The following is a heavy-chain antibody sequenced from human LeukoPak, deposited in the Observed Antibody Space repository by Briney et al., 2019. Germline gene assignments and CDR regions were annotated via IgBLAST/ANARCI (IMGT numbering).Heavy chain of an antibody. D-gene: IGHD3-10*01. Sequence: SETLSLTCTVSGGSISSYYWSWIRQSPGKGLEWIGYIYYSGSTNYNPSLKSRVTISVDTSKNQFSLKLTSVTAADTAVYYCVSAKFLVRGVSWFDPWGQGTLVTVSS. CDR1: GGSISSYY. J-gene: IGHJ5*02. V-gene: IGHV4-59*08. CDR2: IYYSGST. CDR3: VSAKFLVRGVSWFDP.